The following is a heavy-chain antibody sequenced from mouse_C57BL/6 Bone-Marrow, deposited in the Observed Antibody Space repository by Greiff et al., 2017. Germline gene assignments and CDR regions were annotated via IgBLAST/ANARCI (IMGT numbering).Heavy chain of an antibody. CDR1: GFTFSDYY. V-gene: IGHV5-16*01. Sequence: EVQVVESEGGLVQPGSSMKLSCTASGFTFSDYYMAWVRQVPEKGLEWVGNINSDGGSTYYLDSLKSRFIISGDNAKNIRYLQMSSLKSEDTATYYGARAYYSNYPDYWGQGTTLTVSA. CDR2: INSDGGST. D-gene: IGHD2-5*01. J-gene: IGHJ2*01. CDR3: ARAYYSNYPDY.